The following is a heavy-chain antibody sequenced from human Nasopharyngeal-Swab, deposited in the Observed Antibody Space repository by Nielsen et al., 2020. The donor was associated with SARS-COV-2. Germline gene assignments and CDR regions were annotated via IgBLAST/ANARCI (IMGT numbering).Heavy chain of an antibody. J-gene: IGHJ3*02. V-gene: IGHV3-23*01. CDR2: ISGSGDAT. CDR1: GFTFSNYA. D-gene: IGHD3-10*01. Sequence: GESLKISCAASGFTFSNYAMSWVRQAPGRGLEWVSVISGSGDATHSADSAKGRFAISRDNSKNTLYLQMNSLRAEDTAVYYCAKLTAGWFGGDAFDIWGQGTVVTVSS. CDR3: AKLTAGWFGGDAFDI.